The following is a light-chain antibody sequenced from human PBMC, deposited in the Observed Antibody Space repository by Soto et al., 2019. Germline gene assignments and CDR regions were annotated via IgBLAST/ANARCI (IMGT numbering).Light chain of an antibody. CDR1: QSVSSY. V-gene: IGKV3-15*01. J-gene: IGKJ1*01. Sequence: EIVLTQSPGTLSFSPGERATLTCRASQSVSSYLAWYQQRPGQAPRLLIYGASTRATGIPARFSGSGSGTEFTLTISRLKSEDFEVYYRQQYNDSTTFGQGTKVDIK. CDR3: QQYNDSTT. CDR2: GAS.